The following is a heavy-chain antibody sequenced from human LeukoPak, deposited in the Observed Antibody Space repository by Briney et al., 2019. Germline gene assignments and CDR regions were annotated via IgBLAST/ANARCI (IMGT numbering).Heavy chain of an antibody. D-gene: IGHD6-13*01. CDR3: ARDVGAAAGGRGGYFQH. V-gene: IGHV4-59*01. CDR1: GGSISSYY. CDR2: IYYSVST. J-gene: IGHJ1*01. Sequence: SETLSLTCTVSGGSISSYYWSWIRQPPGKGLEWIGYIYYSVSTNYNPSLKSRVTISVDTSKNQFSLKLSSVTAADTAVYYCARDVGAAAGGRGGYFQHWGQGTLVTVSS.